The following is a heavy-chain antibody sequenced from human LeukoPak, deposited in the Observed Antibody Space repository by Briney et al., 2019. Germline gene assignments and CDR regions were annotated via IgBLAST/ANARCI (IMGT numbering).Heavy chain of an antibody. J-gene: IGHJ4*02. CDR2: IFYTGST. D-gene: IGHD2-2*02. Sequence: KSSETLSLTCTVSGSTISAYYWSWIRQPPGKGLEWIGYIFYTGSTNYNPSLKSRVTISLDTSENQFSLHLSSVTAADTAVYYCARGPDCSSTTCYNWGFDYWGQGTLVTVSS. CDR1: GSTISAYY. CDR3: ARGPDCSSTTCYNWGFDY. V-gene: IGHV4-59*12.